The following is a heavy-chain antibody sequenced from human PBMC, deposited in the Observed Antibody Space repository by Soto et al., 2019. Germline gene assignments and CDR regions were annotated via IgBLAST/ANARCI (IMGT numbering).Heavy chain of an antibody. CDR2: INAGNGNT. J-gene: IGHJ5*02. Sequence: ASVKVSCKASGYTFTSYAMHWVRQAPGQRLEWMGWINAGNGNTKYSQKFQGRVTITRDTSASTAYMELSSLRSEDTAVYYCARDGSLGQYSIGWFDPWGQGTLVTVSS. CDR3: ARDGSLGQYSIGWFDP. CDR1: GYTFTSYA. D-gene: IGHD6-19*01. V-gene: IGHV1-3*01.